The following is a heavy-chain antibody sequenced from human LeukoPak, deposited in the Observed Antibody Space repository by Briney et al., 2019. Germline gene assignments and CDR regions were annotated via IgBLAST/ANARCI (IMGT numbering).Heavy chain of an antibody. V-gene: IGHV4-59*12. J-gene: IGHJ5*02. CDR1: GGSISSYY. CDR2: IYYSGST. Sequence: SETLSLTCTVSGGSISSYYWSWIRQPPGKGLEWIGYIYYSGSTNYNPSLKSRVTISVDTSKNQFSLKLSSVTAADAAVYYCARVHLGYGGYVGWFDPWGQGTLVTVSS. CDR3: ARVHLGYGGYVGWFDP. D-gene: IGHD4-17*01.